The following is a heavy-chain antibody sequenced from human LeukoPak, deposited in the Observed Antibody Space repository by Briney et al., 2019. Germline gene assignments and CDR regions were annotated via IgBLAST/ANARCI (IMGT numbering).Heavy chain of an antibody. CDR2: IIPIFGTA. Sequence: SVKVSCKASGYTFTGYYMHWVRQAPGQGLEWMGGIIPIFGTANYAQKFQGRVTITADKSTSTAYMELSSLRSEDTAVYYCASDYGGRSYFDYWGQGTLVTVSS. V-gene: IGHV1-69*06. CDR1: GYTFTGYY. J-gene: IGHJ4*02. D-gene: IGHD4-23*01. CDR3: ASDYGGRSYFDY.